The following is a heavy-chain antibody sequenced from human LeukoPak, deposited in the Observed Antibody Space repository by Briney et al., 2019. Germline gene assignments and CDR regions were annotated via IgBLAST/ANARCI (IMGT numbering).Heavy chain of an antibody. D-gene: IGHD2-15*01. CDR2: INHSGSN. CDR3: GRDGSRNDCTGDTCYLRGRATYYFDY. J-gene: IGHJ4*02. V-gene: IGHV4-34*01. Sequence: SETLSLTCSVYGGSFSGYSWNWIRLAPGKGLEWIGEINHSGSNNYNPSLKRRVNKVIDTSKKQFVLRLDSLTAADKAVFYLGRDGSRNDCTGDTCYLRGRATYYFDYWGQGTQVTVSS. CDR1: GGSFSGYS.